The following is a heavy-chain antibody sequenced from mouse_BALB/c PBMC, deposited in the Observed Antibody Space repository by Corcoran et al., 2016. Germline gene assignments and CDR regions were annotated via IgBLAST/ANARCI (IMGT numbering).Heavy chain of an antibody. Sequence: QIQLVQSGPELKKPGETVKISCKASGYTFTNYGMNWVKQAPGKGLKWMGWINTYTGEPTYADDFKGRFAFSLETSASTAYLQINNLKNEDTATYFCARTGRDSMDYWGQGTSVTVSS. V-gene: IGHV9-3-1*01. J-gene: IGHJ4*01. CDR2: INTYTGEP. D-gene: IGHD4-1*01. CDR3: ARTGRDSMDY. CDR1: GYTFTNYG.